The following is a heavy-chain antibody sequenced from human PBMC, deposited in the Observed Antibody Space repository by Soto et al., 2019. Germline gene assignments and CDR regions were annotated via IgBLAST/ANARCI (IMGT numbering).Heavy chain of an antibody. V-gene: IGHV3-7*01. J-gene: IGHJ6*02. CDR3: ARGGVYSSSSLPRFYYYAMDV. CDR2: IKQDGTEE. Sequence: EVHLVESGGGLVQPGGSLRLSCAASGFTFSNYWMNWVRQAPGKGLEWVANIKQDGTEEYYVDSMRGRFTISRDNAKNSLYLQMNSLRAEDTAVFYCARGGVYSSSSLPRFYYYAMDVWGQGTTVTVSS. D-gene: IGHD6-6*01. CDR1: GFTFSNYW.